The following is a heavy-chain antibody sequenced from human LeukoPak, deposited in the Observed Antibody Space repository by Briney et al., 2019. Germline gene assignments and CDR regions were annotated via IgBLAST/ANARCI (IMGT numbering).Heavy chain of an antibody. Sequence: VASVKVSCKASGFTFTSSAMQWVRQARGQRLEWIGWIVVGSGNTNYAQKFQERVTITRDMSTSTAYMELSSLRSEDTAVYYCAADYGDYVAGPYYYGMDVWGQGTTVTVSS. J-gene: IGHJ6*02. CDR2: IVVGSGNT. CDR1: GFTFTSSA. CDR3: AADYGDYVAGPYYYGMDV. V-gene: IGHV1-58*02. D-gene: IGHD4-17*01.